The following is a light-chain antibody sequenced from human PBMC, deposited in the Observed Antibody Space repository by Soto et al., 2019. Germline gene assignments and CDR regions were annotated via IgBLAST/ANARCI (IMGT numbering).Light chain of an antibody. V-gene: IGKV2-30*01. CDR2: KVS. CDR1: QRLVDSDGSTS. J-gene: IGKJ1*01. CDR3: MQGTNWPRT. Sequence: EVGRTRSPLSPPVTLGQPASICCSSSQRLVDSDGSTSLNWFQQRPGKSPRRLICKVSNRDSGVTDRFSGSRSGTDLTLKTSRVEAKDVGVYYCMQGTNWPRTVGHGTKVDSK.